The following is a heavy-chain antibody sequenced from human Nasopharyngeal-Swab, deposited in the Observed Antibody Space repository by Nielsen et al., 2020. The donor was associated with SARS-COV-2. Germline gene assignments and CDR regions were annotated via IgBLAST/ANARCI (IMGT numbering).Heavy chain of an antibody. V-gene: IGHV4-31*03. J-gene: IGHJ2*01. CDR1: GGSISSSDYY. Sequence: SETLSLTCTVSGGSISSSDYYWNWIRKRPGKGLAWSAYVYYGGSTEYNPSLKRRVTISSDTSKNQFSLKLNSVTAADTAIYYCATYSGTYYWYFDLWGRGTQVTVSS. CDR3: ATYSGTYYWYFDL. CDR2: VYYGGST. D-gene: IGHD1-26*01.